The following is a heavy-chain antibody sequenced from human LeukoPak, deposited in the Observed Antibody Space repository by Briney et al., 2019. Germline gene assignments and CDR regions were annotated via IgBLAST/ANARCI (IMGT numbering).Heavy chain of an antibody. Sequence: SETLTLTCAVYGGTFSGYSRSWIRQPPGKGLEWIAEINHSGSTKYNPSLKNRVSIFVDTSKKQFSLKLSSMTAADTAVYYCARGIRDSITMIVVVIPRFDYWGQGTLVTVSS. D-gene: IGHD3-22*01. J-gene: IGHJ4*02. V-gene: IGHV4-34*01. CDR3: ARGIRDSITMIVVVIPRFDY. CDR1: GGTFSGYS. CDR2: INHSGST.